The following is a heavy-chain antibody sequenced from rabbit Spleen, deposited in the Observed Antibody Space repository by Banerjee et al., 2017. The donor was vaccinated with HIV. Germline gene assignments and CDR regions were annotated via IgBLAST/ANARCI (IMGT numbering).Heavy chain of an antibody. CDR1: GVSFSSNHY. J-gene: IGHJ6*01. D-gene: IGHD1-1*01. V-gene: IGHV1S40*01. CDR2: IDAGSSGFT. CDR3: ARDTSSSFSSYGMDL. Sequence: QSLEESGGGLVKPGASLTLTCTASGVSFSSNHYMCWVRQAPGKGLEWIACIDAGSSGFTYFATWAKGRFTCSKTSSTTVTLQMTRLTAADTATYFCARDTSSSFSSYGMDLWGPGTLVTVS.